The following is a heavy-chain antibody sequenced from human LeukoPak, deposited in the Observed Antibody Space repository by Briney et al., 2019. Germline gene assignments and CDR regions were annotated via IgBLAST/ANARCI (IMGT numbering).Heavy chain of an antibody. CDR2: IYYSGST. D-gene: IGHD6-6*01. V-gene: IGHV4-39*07. Sequence: SETLSLTCTVSGGSISSSSYYWGWIRQPPGKGLEWIGSIYYSGSTYYNPSLKSRVTISVDTSKNQFSLKLSSVTAADTAVYYCARVSSSSSYYYHYMDVWGKGTTVTVSS. CDR1: GGSISSSSYY. CDR3: ARVSSSSSYYYHYMDV. J-gene: IGHJ6*03.